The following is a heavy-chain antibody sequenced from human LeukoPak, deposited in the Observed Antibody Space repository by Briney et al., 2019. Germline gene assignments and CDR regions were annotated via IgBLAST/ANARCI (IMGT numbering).Heavy chain of an antibody. CDR2: ISYDGSNK. J-gene: IGHJ3*02. D-gene: IGHD3-16*01. CDR1: GFTFSSYA. CDR3: AKDFGGTDAFDI. V-gene: IGHV3-30*04. Sequence: GRSLRLSCAASGFTFSSYAMHWVRQAPGKGLEWVAVISYDGSNKYYADSVKGRFTISRDNSKNTLYLQMNSLRAEDTAVYYCAKDFGGTDAFDIWGQGTMVTVSS.